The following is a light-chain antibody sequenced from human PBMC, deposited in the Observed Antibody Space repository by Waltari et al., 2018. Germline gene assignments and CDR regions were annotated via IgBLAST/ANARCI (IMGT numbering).Light chain of an antibody. CDR2: LNSDGSH. J-gene: IGLJ2*01. Sequence: QLVLTQSPSASASLGASVKLTCTLSSRHSNYAIAWHQQQPKKDPGYLMKLNSDGSHTRGDGIPDRFSGSSSGAERFLTISRLQSEDEADYYCQTWDTDNHVVFGGGTKLIVL. CDR3: QTWDTDNHVV. V-gene: IGLV4-69*01. CDR1: SRHSNYA.